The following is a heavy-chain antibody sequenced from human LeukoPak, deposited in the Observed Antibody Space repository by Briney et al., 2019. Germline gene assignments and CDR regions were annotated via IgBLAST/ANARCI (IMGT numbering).Heavy chain of an antibody. Sequence: KPSETLSLTCVVYGGSFSGYYWSWIRQPPGKGLEWIGEINHSGSTNYNPSLKSRVTISVDTSKNQSSLKLSSVTAADTAVYYCALRWFGELFRYNWFDPWGQGTLVTVSS. CDR1: GGSFSGYY. CDR3: ALRWFGELFRYNWFDP. J-gene: IGHJ5*02. CDR2: INHSGST. V-gene: IGHV4-34*01. D-gene: IGHD3-10*01.